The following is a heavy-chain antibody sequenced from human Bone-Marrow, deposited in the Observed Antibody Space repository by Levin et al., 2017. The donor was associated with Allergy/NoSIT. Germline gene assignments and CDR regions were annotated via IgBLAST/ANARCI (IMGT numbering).Heavy chain of an antibody. CDR1: SDSLAKYW. D-gene: IGHD3-22*01. J-gene: IGHJ4*02. CDR2: IYPGDSDT. V-gene: IGHV5-51*01. Sequence: EASVKVSCKTSSDSLAKYWIGWVRQMPGKGLEWMGIIYPGDSDTRYNPSFQALITISADKSISTAYLQWSSLKTSDTATYYCARGSDISGYYFDFWGQGTLVTGSS. CDR3: ARGSDISGYYFDF.